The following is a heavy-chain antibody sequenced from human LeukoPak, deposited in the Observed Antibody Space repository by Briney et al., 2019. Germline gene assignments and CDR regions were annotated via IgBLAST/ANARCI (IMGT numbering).Heavy chain of an antibody. V-gene: IGHV4-39*01. CDR2: IYYSGST. Sequence: SETLSLTCTVSGGSISSSSYYWGWIRQPPGKGLEWIGSIYYSGSTYYNPSLKSRVTISVDTSKNQFSLKLSSVTAADTAVYYCAXHTRYCSSTSCYPRFDYWXQGTXXTVS. CDR3: AXHTRYCSSTSCYPRFDY. J-gene: IGHJ4*02. CDR1: GGSISSSSYY. D-gene: IGHD2-2*01.